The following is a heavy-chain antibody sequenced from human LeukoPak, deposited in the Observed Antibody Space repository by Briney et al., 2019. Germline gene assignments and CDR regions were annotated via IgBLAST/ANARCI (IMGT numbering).Heavy chain of an antibody. CDR2: ISSSGSTI. J-gene: IGHJ4*02. D-gene: IGHD3-3*01. V-gene: IGHV3-48*04. Sequence: GGSLRLSCTASGFTFSPYSMNWVRQAPGKGLEWVSYISSSGSTIYYADSVKGRFTISRDNAKNSLYLQMNSLRAEDTAVYYCATVQVLRFLEWLSDFDYWGQGTLVTVSS. CDR1: GFTFSPYS. CDR3: ATVQVLRFLEWLSDFDY.